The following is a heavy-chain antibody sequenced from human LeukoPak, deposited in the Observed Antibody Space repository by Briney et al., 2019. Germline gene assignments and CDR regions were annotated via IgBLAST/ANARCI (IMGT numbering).Heavy chain of an antibody. V-gene: IGHV3-7*01. Sequence: QPGGSLRLSCAASGFTFTSYWMNWVRQAPGKGLEWVANVKQDGSEKYYVDSVKGRFTISRDNAKNSLYLQMYSLRAEDTAVYYCARPYSSSWYGVFAFWGQGTLVTVSS. D-gene: IGHD6-13*01. CDR1: GFTFTSYW. CDR3: ARPYSSSWYGVFAF. CDR2: VKQDGSEK. J-gene: IGHJ4*02.